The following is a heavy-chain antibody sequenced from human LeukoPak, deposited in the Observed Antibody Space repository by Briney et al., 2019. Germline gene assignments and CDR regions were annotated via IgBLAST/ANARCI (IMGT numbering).Heavy chain of an antibody. J-gene: IGHJ2*01. V-gene: IGHV3-33*01. CDR3: ARDHEGVTGVVRWYFDL. D-gene: IGHD2-8*02. CDR2: IWYDGSTK. Sequence: GGSLRLSCSASGFTFSTYAMHWLRQAPGKGLEWVAVIWYDGSTKYYAESVKGRFTISRDNSKNTMYVQMNSLRVEDTAVYYCARDHEGVTGVVRWYFDLWGRGTLVTVSS. CDR1: GFTFSTYA.